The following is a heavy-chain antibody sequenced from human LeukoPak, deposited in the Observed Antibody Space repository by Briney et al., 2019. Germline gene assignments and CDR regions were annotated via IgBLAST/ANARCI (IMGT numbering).Heavy chain of an antibody. V-gene: IGHV2-5*01. D-gene: IGHD4-23*01. CDR3: AHTTTVVTVDY. CDR2: IYWNDDK. Sequence: SGPTLVNPTQTLTLTCTFSGLSLSTSGVGVGWIRQPPGKALEWLALIYWNDDKRCSPSLKSRLTITKDTSKNQVVLTMTNMDPVDTATYYCAHTTTVVTVDYWGQGTLVTVSS. J-gene: IGHJ4*02. CDR1: GLSLSTSGVG.